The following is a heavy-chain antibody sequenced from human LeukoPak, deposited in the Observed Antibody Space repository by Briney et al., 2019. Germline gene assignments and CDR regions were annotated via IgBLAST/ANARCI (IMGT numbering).Heavy chain of an antibody. CDR2: IYTSGST. Sequence: SETLSLTCTVSGGSISSYYWSWIRQPAGKGLEWIGRIYTSGSTNYNPSLKSRVTMSVDTSKNQFSLKLSSVTAADTAVYYCARVYFIAGPLYYYYYGMDVWGQGTTVTVSS. J-gene: IGHJ6*02. CDR3: ARVYFIAGPLYYYYYGMDV. V-gene: IGHV4-4*07. CDR1: GGSISSYY. D-gene: IGHD2-15*01.